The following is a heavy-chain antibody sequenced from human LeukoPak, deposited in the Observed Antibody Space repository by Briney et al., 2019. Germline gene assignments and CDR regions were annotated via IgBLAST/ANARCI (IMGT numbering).Heavy chain of an antibody. CDR1: GFTFSSYA. V-gene: IGHV3-23*01. CDR3: ARYSGSYSRYFDY. J-gene: IGHJ4*02. CDR2: ISGSGGST. Sequence: GGSLRLSCAASGFTFSSYAMSWVRQAPGKGLEWVSAISGSGGSTSYADSVKGRFTISRDSSKNTLYLQMNSLRAEDTAVYYCARYSGSYSRYFDYWGQGALVTVSS. D-gene: IGHD1-26*01.